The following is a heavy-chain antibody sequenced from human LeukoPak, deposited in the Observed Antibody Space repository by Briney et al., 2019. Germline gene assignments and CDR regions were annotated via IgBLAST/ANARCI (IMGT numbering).Heavy chain of an antibody. CDR3: ARWEPGLDY. Sequence: GGSLRLSCAASGFTFSSYAMSWVRQAPGEGLEWVSAISGSGGSTYYADSVKGRFTISRDNAKNSLYLQMNSLRAEDTAIYYCARWEPGLDYWGQGTLVTVSS. CDR1: GFTFSSYA. V-gene: IGHV3-23*01. CDR2: ISGSGGST. D-gene: IGHD1-26*01. J-gene: IGHJ4*02.